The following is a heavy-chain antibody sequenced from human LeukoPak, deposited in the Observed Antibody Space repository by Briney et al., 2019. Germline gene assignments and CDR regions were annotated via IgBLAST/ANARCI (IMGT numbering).Heavy chain of an antibody. V-gene: IGHV1-24*01. J-gene: IGHJ3*02. D-gene: IGHD6-13*01. CDR3: ARVAAAGFDAFDI. Sequence: EASVKVSCKVSGYTLTELSMHWVRQAPGKGLEWMGGFDPEDAESIYAQKFQGRVTMTEDTSTDTAYMELSSLRSEDTAVYYCARVAAAGFDAFDIWGQGTMVTVSS. CDR1: GYTLTELS. CDR2: FDPEDAES.